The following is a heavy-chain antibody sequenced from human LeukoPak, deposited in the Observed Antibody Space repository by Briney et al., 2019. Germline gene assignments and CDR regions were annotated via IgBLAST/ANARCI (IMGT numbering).Heavy chain of an antibody. D-gene: IGHD3-16*01. CDR2: IYTSGST. Sequence: SQTLSLTCTVSGGSISSGSYYWSWIRQPAGKGLEWIGRIYTSGSTNYNPSLKSRVTISVDTSKNQFSLKLSSVTAADTAVYYCARGVGLTQGGAFDFWGQGTLVTVSS. CDR3: ARGVGLTQGGAFDF. V-gene: IGHV4-61*02. J-gene: IGHJ4*02. CDR1: GGSISSGSYY.